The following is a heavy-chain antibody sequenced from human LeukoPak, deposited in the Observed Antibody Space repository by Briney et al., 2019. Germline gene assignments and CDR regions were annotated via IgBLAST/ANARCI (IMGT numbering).Heavy chain of an antibody. CDR2: IYYSGST. CDR1: GGSISSYY. D-gene: IGHD3-10*01. CDR3: ARGTYYSYYYYYMDV. Sequence: PSETLSLTCTVSGGSISSYYWSWIRQPPGKGLEWIGYIYYSGSTNYNPSLKSRVTISVDTSKNQFSLKLSSVTAADTAVYYCARGTYYSYYYYYMDVWGKGTTVTASS. V-gene: IGHV4-59*01. J-gene: IGHJ6*03.